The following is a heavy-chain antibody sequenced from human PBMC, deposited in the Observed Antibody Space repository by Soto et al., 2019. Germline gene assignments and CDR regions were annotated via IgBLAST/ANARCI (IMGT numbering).Heavy chain of an antibody. CDR1: SESFSAYY. D-gene: IGHD1-26*01. V-gene: IGHV4-34*01. CDR2: INHGGST. CDR3: ARDKGGNYYLRYYYGMDV. Sequence: SETLSLTCDVYSESFSAYYWSWIRQPPGKGLEWIGEINHGGSTNYNPSLESRVTISVDTSKNQFSLKLSSVTAADTAVYYCARDKGGNYYLRYYYGMDVWGQGTTVTVSS. J-gene: IGHJ6*02.